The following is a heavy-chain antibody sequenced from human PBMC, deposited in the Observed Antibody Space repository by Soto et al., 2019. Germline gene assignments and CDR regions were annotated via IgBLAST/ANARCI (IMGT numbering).Heavy chain of an antibody. V-gene: IGHV1-8*01. D-gene: IGHD2-21*02. Sequence: QVQLVQSGAEVKKPGASVKVSCKASGYTFTSYDINWVRQATGQGLEWMGWMSPNSGNTGYAQKFQGRVTMTRNTCIGTANMEQSSLRSEDTAVYYCASGVSCGGDCYRDWGQGTPVTVSS. CDR1: GYTFTSYD. CDR2: MSPNSGNT. CDR3: ASGVSCGGDCYRD. J-gene: IGHJ4*02.